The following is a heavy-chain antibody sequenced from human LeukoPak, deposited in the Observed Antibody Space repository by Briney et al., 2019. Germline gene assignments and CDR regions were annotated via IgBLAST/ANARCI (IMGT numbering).Heavy chain of an antibody. V-gene: IGHV3-21*01. CDR2: ISSSSIYI. Sequence: GRCLRLSCAPSGFTFSSYSMNWARQPPGKGREWVSSISSSSIYIYYADSVKGRFTISRDNAKNSLYLQMNSLRAEDTAVYYCARDPSGITLNWFDPWGQGTLVTVSS. J-gene: IGHJ5*02. CDR3: ARDPSGITLNWFDP. CDR1: GFTFSSYS. D-gene: IGHD3-10*01.